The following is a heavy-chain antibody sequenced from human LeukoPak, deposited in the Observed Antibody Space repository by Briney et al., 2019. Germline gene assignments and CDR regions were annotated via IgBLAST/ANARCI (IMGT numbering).Heavy chain of an antibody. V-gene: IGHV4-34*01. D-gene: IGHD3-10*01. CDR1: GGSFSGYY. CDR2: IYHSGST. J-gene: IGHJ3*02. CDR3: ARLDSGILRAFDI. Sequence: SETLSLTCAVYGGSFSGYYWSWIRQPPGKGLEWIGYIYHSGSTYYNPSLKSRVTISVDRSKNQFSLKLSSVTAADTAVYYCARLDSGILRAFDIWGQGTMVTVSS.